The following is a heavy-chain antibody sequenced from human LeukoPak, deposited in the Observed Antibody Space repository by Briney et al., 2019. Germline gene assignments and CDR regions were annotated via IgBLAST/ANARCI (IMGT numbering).Heavy chain of an antibody. D-gene: IGHD5-24*01. CDR1: GFTFSSYA. Sequence: QTGGSLRLSCAASGFTFSSYAMSWVRQAPGKGLEWVSAISGSGGSTYYADSVKGRFTISRDNAKNSLYLQMNSLRAEDTAVYYCARETPRRGETRDGYRWGQGTLVTVSS. J-gene: IGHJ4*02. V-gene: IGHV3-23*01. CDR2: ISGSGGST. CDR3: ARETPRRGETRDGYR.